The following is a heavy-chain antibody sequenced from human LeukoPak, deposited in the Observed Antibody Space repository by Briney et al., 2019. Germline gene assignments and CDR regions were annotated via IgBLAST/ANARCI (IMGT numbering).Heavy chain of an antibody. Sequence: GGSLRLSCAASGFTFSSYEMNWVRQAPGKGLEWVSYISSSGSTIYYADSVKGRFTISRDNAKNSLYLQMNSLRAEDTAVYYCARRVAAAGWPGSYYMGVWGKGTTVTVSS. CDR2: ISSSGSTI. D-gene: IGHD6-13*01. J-gene: IGHJ6*03. CDR3: ARRVAAAGWPGSYYMGV. CDR1: GFTFSSYE. V-gene: IGHV3-48*03.